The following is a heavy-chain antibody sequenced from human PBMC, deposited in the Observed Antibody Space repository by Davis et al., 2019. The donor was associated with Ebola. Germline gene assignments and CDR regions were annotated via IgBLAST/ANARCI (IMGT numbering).Heavy chain of an antibody. V-gene: IGHV4-39*01. CDR2: IYYSGST. J-gene: IGHJ4*02. Sequence: MPSETLSLTCTVSGGSISSSSYYWGWIRQPPGKGLEWIGSIYYSGSTYYNPSLKSRVTISVDTSKNQSSLKLSSVTAADTAVYYCARGRSYYYGSGTYWGYWGQGTLVTVSS. CDR1: GGSISSSSYY. CDR3: ARGRSYYYGSGTYWGY. D-gene: IGHD3-10*01.